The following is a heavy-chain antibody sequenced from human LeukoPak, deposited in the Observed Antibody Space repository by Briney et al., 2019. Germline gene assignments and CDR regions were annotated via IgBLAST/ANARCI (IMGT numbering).Heavy chain of an antibody. CDR2: IYTSGST. D-gene: IGHD3-22*01. V-gene: IGHV4-59*10. J-gene: IGHJ4*02. CDR3: ARVPYYDSSGYSPYFDY. CDR1: GGSFSGYY. Sequence: PSETLSLTCAVYGGSFSGYYWSWIRQPAGKGLEWIGRIYTSGSTNYNPSLKSRVTMSVDTSKNQFSLKLSSVTAADTAVYYCARVPYYDSSGYSPYFDYWGQGTLVTVSS.